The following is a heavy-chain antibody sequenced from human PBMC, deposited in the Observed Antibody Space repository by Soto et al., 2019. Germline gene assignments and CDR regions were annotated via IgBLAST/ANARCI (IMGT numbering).Heavy chain of an antibody. CDR1: GYTFTGYY. D-gene: IGHD2-2*01. CDR2: ISPNSGGT. Sequence: ASVKVSCKASGYTFTGYYMHWVRQAPGQGLEWMGWISPNSGGTNYAQKFQGRVTMTRDTSISTAYMELSRLRSDDTAVYYCAREMLAGIVVVPDASYYYYGMDVWGQGTTVTVSS. J-gene: IGHJ6*02. CDR3: AREMLAGIVVVPDASYYYYGMDV. V-gene: IGHV1-2*02.